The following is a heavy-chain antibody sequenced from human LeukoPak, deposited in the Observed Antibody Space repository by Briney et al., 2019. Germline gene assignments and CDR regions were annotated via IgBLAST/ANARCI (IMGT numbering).Heavy chain of an antibody. CDR1: GGSFSGYY. J-gene: IGHJ6*02. V-gene: IGHV4-34*01. CDR3: ARGNDYVWGSYRYSPLYYYYYGMDV. CDR2: INHSGST. Sequence: PSETLSLTCAVCGGSFSGYYWSWIRQPPGKGLEWIGEINHSGSTNYNPSLKSRVTISVDTSKNQFSLKLSSVTAADTAVYYCARGNDYVWGSYRYSPLYYYYYGMDVWGQGTTVTVPS. D-gene: IGHD3-16*02.